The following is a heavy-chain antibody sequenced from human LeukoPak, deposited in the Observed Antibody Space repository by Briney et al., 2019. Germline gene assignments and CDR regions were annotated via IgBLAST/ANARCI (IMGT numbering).Heavy chain of an antibody. D-gene: IGHD4-17*01. J-gene: IGHJ6*03. CDR1: GPSISSSGYY. CDR3: TSGDYLAYMDV. V-gene: IGHV4-39*07. CDR2: IYYGGTT. Sequence: SETLSLTCSVPGPSISSSGYYWGWIRQSPGKGLAWIGSIYYGGTTYFNPSLKSRFTISVDTSKSQFSLRLSSVTAADTAVYYCTSGDYLAYMDVWGKGTTVTVSS.